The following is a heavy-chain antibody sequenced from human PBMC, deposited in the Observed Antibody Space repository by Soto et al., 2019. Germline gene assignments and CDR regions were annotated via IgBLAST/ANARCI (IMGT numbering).Heavy chain of an antibody. J-gene: IGHJ6*02. Sequence: PSETLSLTCTVSGGSISSGDYYWSWIRQPPGKGLEWIGYIYYSGSTYYNPSLKSRVTISVDTSKNQFSLKLSSVTAADTAVYYCARVQLVLYYSGMDVWGQGTTVTVSS. D-gene: IGHD6-13*01. CDR2: IYYSGST. CDR1: GGSISSGDYY. CDR3: ARVQLVLYYSGMDV. V-gene: IGHV4-30-4*01.